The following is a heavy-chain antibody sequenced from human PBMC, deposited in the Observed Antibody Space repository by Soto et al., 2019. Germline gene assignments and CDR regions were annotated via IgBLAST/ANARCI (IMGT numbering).Heavy chain of an antibody. CDR2: MHSEGSST. Sequence: EVQLVESGGVLVQPRRSLRLSWAAPGFTFSSYWMHCVRQAPGKGLVWVSLMHSEGSSTSYADSVKGRCTISRDNAKNTLYLQMNSLRADDTAVYYGAREEYSSSWYARVGWFDHWGQGTLVTVSS. V-gene: IGHV3-74*01. J-gene: IGHJ5*02. D-gene: IGHD6-13*01. CDR1: GFTFSSYW. CDR3: AREEYSSSWYARVGWFDH.